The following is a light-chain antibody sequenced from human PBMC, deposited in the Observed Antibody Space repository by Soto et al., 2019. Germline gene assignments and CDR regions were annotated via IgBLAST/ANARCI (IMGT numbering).Light chain of an antibody. V-gene: IGLV2-14*01. CDR2: EVS. J-gene: IGLJ1*01. Sequence: QSALTQPASVSGSPGQSITISCTGTSSDVGGYNYVSWYQQHPGKAPKFIIYEVSNRPSGVSNRFSGSKSGNTASLTISGLQAEDEADYYCSSYTSSSTRVFGTGTKLTVL. CDR1: SSDVGGYNY. CDR3: SSYTSSSTRV.